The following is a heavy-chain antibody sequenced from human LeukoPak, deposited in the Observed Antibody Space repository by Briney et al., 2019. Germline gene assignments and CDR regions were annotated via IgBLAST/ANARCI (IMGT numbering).Heavy chain of an antibody. CDR3: ARDFKDLLLGDYYYMDV. Sequence: GSLRLSCAASGFTFSDYYMSWIRQPPGKGLEWIGSIYHSGSTSYNPSLKSRVTISGDTSKNQFSLKLSSVTAADTAVYYCARDFKDLLLGDYYYMDVWGKGTTVTVSS. CDR1: GFTFSDYY. D-gene: IGHD3-10*01. CDR2: IYHSGST. V-gene: IGHV4-38-2*02. J-gene: IGHJ6*03.